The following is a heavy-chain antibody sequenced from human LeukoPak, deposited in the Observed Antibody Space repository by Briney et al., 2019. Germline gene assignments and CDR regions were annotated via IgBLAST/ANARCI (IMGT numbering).Heavy chain of an antibody. CDR1: GYTFTGYY. Sequence: SVKVSCKASGYTFTGYYMHWVRQAPGQGLEWMGGIIPIFGTANYAQKFQGRVTITTDESTSTAYMELSSLRSEDTAVYYCARGKYCSSTSCDRSFYYWGQGTLVTVSS. CDR2: IIPIFGTA. CDR3: ARGKYCSSTSCDRSFYY. J-gene: IGHJ4*02. V-gene: IGHV1-69*05. D-gene: IGHD2-2*01.